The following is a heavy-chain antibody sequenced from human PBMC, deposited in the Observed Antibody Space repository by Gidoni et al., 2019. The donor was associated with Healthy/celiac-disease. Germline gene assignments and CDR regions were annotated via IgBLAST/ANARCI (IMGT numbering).Heavy chain of an antibody. J-gene: IGHJ6*02. CDR1: GGSISSYY. CDR2: IYYSGST. D-gene: IGHD6-19*01. V-gene: IGHV4-59*08. CDR3: ATGYSSGWYSDYGMDV. Sequence: QVQLQESGPGLVKPSETLSLTCTVSGGSISSYYWSWIRQPPGKGLEWIGYIYYSGSTNYNPSIKSRVTISVDTSKNQFSLKLSSVTAADTAVYYCATGYSSGWYSDYGMDVWGQGTTVTVSS.